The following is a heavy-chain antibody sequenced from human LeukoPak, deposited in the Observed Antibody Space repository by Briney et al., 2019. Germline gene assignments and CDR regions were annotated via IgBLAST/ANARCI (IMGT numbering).Heavy chain of an antibody. D-gene: IGHD3-22*01. CDR3: ARGPYTHYDSSGDYYNWFDP. V-gene: IGHV1-8*03. CDR1: GYTFAGYD. CDR2: MNPNSGNR. J-gene: IGHJ5*02. Sequence: ASVKVSCKASGYTFAGYDINWVRQATGQGLEWMGWMNPNSGNRGYAQKFQGRVTITMNTSIRTAYMELRSLPSEDTAVYYCARGPYTHYDSSGDYYNWFDPWGQGTLVTVSS.